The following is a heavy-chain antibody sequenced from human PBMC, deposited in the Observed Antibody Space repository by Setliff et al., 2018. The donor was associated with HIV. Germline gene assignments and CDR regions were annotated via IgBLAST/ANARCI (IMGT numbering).Heavy chain of an antibody. Sequence: GPSVKVSCKASGYTFTNYYIHWVRQAPGQGLEWMGVINPSDGSTSYAQKFQGSVTMTEDTSTNTVYMEVSSLRSQDPAVTAVYYCARDSGARWLQGHFDYWGQGTLVTVSS. CDR2: INPSDGST. CDR3: ARDSGARWLQGHFDY. J-gene: IGHJ4*02. V-gene: IGHV1-46*01. CDR1: GYTFTNYY. D-gene: IGHD6-19*01.